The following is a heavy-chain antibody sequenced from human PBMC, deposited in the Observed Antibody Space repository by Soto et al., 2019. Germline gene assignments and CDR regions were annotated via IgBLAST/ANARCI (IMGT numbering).Heavy chain of an antibody. CDR2: IYPGDSDT. J-gene: IGHJ4*02. CDR3: IKLPPGYTSAEGFDY. CDR1: GYTFSNNW. V-gene: IGHV5-51*01. D-gene: IGHD6-19*01. Sequence: GESLKISCKASGYTFSNNWIGWVRQIPGKGLEWMAMIYPGDSDTRHSPPFQGQVTMSVDKSINTAYLHWSSLKASDTAIYYCIKLPPGYTSAEGFDYWGEGTQVTVSS.